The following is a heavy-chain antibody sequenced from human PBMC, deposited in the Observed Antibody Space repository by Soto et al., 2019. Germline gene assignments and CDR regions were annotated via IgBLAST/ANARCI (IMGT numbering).Heavy chain of an antibody. V-gene: IGHV4-4*02. J-gene: IGHJ4*02. Sequence: PSETLSLTCTVSGGSITNSNWWSWVRLPPAKGLEWIGDIYHAGSTKYNPSLERRVTMSVDTSNNQFALTLTSVTAADTAVYFRARGPPIVGNTTPLDSWGQGTLVTVSS. D-gene: IGHD2-21*01. CDR2: IYHAGST. CDR1: GGSITNSNW. CDR3: ARGPPIVGNTTPLDS.